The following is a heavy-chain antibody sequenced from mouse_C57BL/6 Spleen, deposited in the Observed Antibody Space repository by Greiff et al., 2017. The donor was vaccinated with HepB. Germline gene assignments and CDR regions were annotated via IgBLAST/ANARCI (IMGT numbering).Heavy chain of an antibody. Sequence: QVQLQQPGAELVMPGASVKLSCKASGYTFTSYWMHWVKQRPGQGLEWIGEIDPSDSYTNYNQKFKGKATLTVDTSSSTAYMQLSSLTSEDSAVYYGARPLYDYGCAYWGQGTLVTVSA. CDR3: ARPLYDYGCAY. CDR1: GYTFTSYW. CDR2: IDPSDSYT. V-gene: IGHV1-69*01. D-gene: IGHD2-4*01. J-gene: IGHJ3*01.